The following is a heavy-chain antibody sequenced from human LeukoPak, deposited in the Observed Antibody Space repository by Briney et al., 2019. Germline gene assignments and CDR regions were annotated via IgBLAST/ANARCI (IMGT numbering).Heavy chain of an antibody. D-gene: IGHD3-10*01. CDR2: LTGSGCST. V-gene: IGHV3-23*01. CDR1: GFTFSNYA. CDR3: AKRNYFGAGTYSFDF. J-gene: IGHJ4*02. Sequence: GGSLRLSCAASGFTFSNYAMSWVGQAPRKGLEGVSHLTGSGCSTFHPGSVKGLFTISRNNSKNTLYLQMNSLRAEDTAVYYGAKRNYFGAGTYSFDFWGQGTLVTVSS.